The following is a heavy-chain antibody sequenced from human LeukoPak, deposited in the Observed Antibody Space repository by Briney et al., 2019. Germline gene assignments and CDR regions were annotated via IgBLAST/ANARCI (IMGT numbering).Heavy chain of an antibody. CDR3: AKDQIPVLLWFGESPGYGMDV. D-gene: IGHD3-10*01. CDR1: GFTFSSYG. V-gene: IGHV3-30*18. J-gene: IGHJ6*02. Sequence: GGSLRLSCAASGFTFSSYGMHWVRQAPGKGLEWVAVISYDGSNKYYADSVKGRFTISRDNSKNTLYLQMNSLRAEDTAVYYCAKDQIPVLLWFGESPGYGMDVWGQGTTVTVSS. CDR2: ISYDGSNK.